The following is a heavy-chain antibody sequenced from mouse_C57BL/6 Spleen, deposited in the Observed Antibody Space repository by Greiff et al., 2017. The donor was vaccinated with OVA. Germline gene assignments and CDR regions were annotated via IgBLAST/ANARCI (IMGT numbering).Heavy chain of an antibody. D-gene: IGHD2-3*01. Sequence: EVHLVESGGGLVKPGGSLKLSCAASGFTFSSYAMSWVRQTPEKRLEWVATISDGGSYTYYPDNVKGRFTISRDNAKNNLYLQMSHLKSEDTAMYYCARDGEDGYFDYWGQGTTLTVSS. CDR2: ISDGGSYT. J-gene: IGHJ2*01. CDR3: ARDGEDGYFDY. CDR1: GFTFSSYA. V-gene: IGHV5-4*01.